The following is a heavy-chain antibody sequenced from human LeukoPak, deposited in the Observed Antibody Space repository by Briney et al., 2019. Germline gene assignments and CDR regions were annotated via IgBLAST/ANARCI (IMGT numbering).Heavy chain of an antibody. V-gene: IGHV1-18*01. D-gene: IGHD6-19*01. CDR1: GYPFISYV. CDR3: ARAFSDSRSTVTGHHDS. J-gene: IGHJ4*02. CDR2: ISPYTGST. Sequence: GTSVKVSCKTSGYPFISYVISWVRQAPGQAPEWMGYISPYTGSTGFAQKFQDRVTLTTDTPTTTVHMELTRLTSDDTALYYCARAFSDSRSTVTGHHDSWGQGTLVTVSS.